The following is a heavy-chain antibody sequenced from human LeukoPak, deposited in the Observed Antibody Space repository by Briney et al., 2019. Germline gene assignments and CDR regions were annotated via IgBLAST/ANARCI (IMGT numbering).Heavy chain of an antibody. V-gene: IGHV4-59*12. CDR3: ARASGCPSSSCYSGYFDC. D-gene: IGHD2-2*01. CDR2: IYYSGST. CDR1: GGSISSYY. Sequence: SETLSLTCTVSGGSISSYYWSWIRQPPGKGLEWIGYIYYSGSTNYNPSLKSRVTISVDTSKNQFSLRLSSVTAADTAVYYCARASGCPSSSCYSGYFDCWGQGTLVTVSS. J-gene: IGHJ4*02.